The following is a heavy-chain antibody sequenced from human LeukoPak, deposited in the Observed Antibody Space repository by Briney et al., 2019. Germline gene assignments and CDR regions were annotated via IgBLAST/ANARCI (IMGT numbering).Heavy chain of an antibody. V-gene: IGHV4-61*02. Sequence: SQTLSLNCTASGGSISSGSYYWSWIRQPAGKGLEWVGRVHTSGSTNYNPSLKSRVTISLDTSKNQFSLELRSVTAADTAVYYCASSAYTGSNYFDPWGQGTLVTVSS. CDR3: ASSAYTGSNYFDP. CDR2: VHTSGST. D-gene: IGHD6-25*01. CDR1: GGSISSGSYY. J-gene: IGHJ5*02.